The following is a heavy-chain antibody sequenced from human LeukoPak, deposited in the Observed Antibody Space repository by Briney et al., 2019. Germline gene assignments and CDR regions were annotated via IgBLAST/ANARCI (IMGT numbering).Heavy chain of an antibody. D-gene: IGHD2-15*01. V-gene: IGHV3-23*01. CDR2: ISGSGGST. Sequence: GGSLRLSCAASGFTLSSYAMSWVRQAPGKGLEWVSAISGSGGSTYYADSVKGRFTISRDNSKNTLYLQMNSLRAEDTAVYYCAKGGCSGGSCSYYFDYWGQGTLVTVSS. CDR3: AKGGCSGGSCSYYFDY. CDR1: GFTLSSYA. J-gene: IGHJ4*02.